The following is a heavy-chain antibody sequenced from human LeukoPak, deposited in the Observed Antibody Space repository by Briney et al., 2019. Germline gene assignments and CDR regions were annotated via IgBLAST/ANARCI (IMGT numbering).Heavy chain of an antibody. V-gene: IGHV4-59*12. J-gene: IGHJ4*02. Sequence: SETLSLTCTVSGGSISSYYWSWIRQPPGKGLEWIGYIYYSGSTYYNPSLKSRVTISVDTSKNQFSLKLSSVTAADTAVYYCARETSGSYPFDYWGQGTLVTVSS. D-gene: IGHD1-26*01. CDR2: IYYSGST. CDR3: ARETSGSYPFDY. CDR1: GGSISSYY.